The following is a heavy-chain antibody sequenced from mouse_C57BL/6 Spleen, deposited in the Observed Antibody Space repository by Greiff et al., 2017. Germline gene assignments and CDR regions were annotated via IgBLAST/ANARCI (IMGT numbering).Heavy chain of an antibody. CDR2: IAPSDSYT. J-gene: IGHJ4*01. Sequence: VQLQQPGAELVMPGASVKLSCKASGYTFTSYWMHWVKQRPGQGLEWIGEIAPSDSYTNYNQKFKGKSTLTVDKSSSTAYMQLSSLTSEDSAVYYCARGGYYSYAMDYWGQGASVTVAS. CDR1: GYTFTSYW. CDR3: ARGGYYSYAMDY. V-gene: IGHV1-69*01. D-gene: IGHD2-12*01.